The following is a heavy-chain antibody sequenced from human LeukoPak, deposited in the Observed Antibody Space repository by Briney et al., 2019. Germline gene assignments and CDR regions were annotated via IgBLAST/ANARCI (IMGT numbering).Heavy chain of an antibody. CDR2: IYHSGST. V-gene: IGHV4-39*01. Sequence: SETLSLTCTVSGGSISSSFYYWGWIRQPPGRGLEWIGSIYHSGSTYYNPSLKSRVTMSVDTSRNQFSLNLSSVTAADTAVYYCAGASTVTSYYYYGMDVWGQGTTVTVSS. CDR1: GGSISSSFYY. D-gene: IGHD4-17*01. CDR3: AGASTVTSYYYYGMDV. J-gene: IGHJ6*02.